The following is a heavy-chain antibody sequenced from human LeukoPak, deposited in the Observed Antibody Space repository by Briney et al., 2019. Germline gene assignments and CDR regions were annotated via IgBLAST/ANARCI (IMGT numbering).Heavy chain of an antibody. D-gene: IGHD5-12*01. V-gene: IGHV4-59*01. CDR3: AREGAVATGADAFDI. CDR1: GGSISSYY. J-gene: IGHJ3*02. CDR2: IYYSGST. Sequence: SETLSLTCTVSGGSISSYYWSWIRQPPGKGLEWIGYIYYSGSTNYNPSLKSRVTISVDTSKNQFSLKLSSVTAADTAVYYCAREGAVATGADAFDIWGQGTMVTVSS.